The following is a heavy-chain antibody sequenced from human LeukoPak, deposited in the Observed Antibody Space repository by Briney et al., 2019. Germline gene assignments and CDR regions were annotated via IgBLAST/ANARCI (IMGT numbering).Heavy chain of an antibody. CDR3: ASVRIAAAGYDY. J-gene: IGHJ4*02. V-gene: IGHV1-2*02. Sequence: ASVTVSCKASGYTFTGYYMHWVRQAPGQGLEWMGWINPNSGGTNYAQKFQGRVTMTRDTSTSTAYMELSRLRSDDTAVYYCASVRIAAAGYDYWGQGTLVTVSS. D-gene: IGHD6-13*01. CDR1: GYTFTGYY. CDR2: INPNSGGT.